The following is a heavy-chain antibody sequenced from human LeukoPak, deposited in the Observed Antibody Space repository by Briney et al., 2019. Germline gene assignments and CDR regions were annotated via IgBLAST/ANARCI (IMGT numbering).Heavy chain of an antibody. J-gene: IGHJ4*02. V-gene: IGHV3-30-3*01. D-gene: IGHD2-2*01. CDR3: ARETVVVPAAYLDY. Sequence: PGGSLRLSCAASGFTFSSYAMHWVRQAPGKGLEWVAVISYDGSNKYYADSVKGRFTISRDNSKNTLYLQMNSLRAEDTAVYYCARETVVVPAAYLDYWGQGTLVTVSS. CDR1: GFTFSSYA. CDR2: ISYDGSNK.